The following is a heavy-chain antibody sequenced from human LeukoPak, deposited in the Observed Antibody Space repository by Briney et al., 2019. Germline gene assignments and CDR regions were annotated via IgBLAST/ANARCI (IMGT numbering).Heavy chain of an antibody. CDR2: ISGDGGST. D-gene: IGHD3-22*01. J-gene: IGHJ4*02. V-gene: IGHV3-43*02. CDR1: GFTFDDYA. CDR3: AKDIQRGHYYDSSGYLDY. Sequence: PGGSLRLSCAASGFTFDDYAMHWVRQAPGKGLEWVSLISGDGGSTYYADSVKGRFTIPRDNSKNSLYLQMNSLRTEDTALYYCAKDIQRGHYYDSSGYLDYWGQGTLVTVSS.